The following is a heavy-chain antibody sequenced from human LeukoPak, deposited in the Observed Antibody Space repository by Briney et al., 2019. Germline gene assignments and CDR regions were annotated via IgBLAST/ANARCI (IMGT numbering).Heavy chain of an antibody. Sequence: GASVKVSCKTSGYIFSGYYIHWVRQAPGQGLEWMGWINPNSGGTNYAQKFQGRVTMTRDTSISTAYMELSSLKSDDTAVYYCARGYQLPSYYYYYMDVWGKGTTVTVSS. CDR1: GYIFSGYY. J-gene: IGHJ6*03. CDR3: ARGYQLPSYYYYYMDV. V-gene: IGHV1-2*02. D-gene: IGHD2-2*01. CDR2: INPNSGGT.